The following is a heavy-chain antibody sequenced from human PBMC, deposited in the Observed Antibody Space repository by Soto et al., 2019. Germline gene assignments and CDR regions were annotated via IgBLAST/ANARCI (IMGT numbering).Heavy chain of an antibody. Sequence: SETLSLTCTVSGGSVSSGSYYWSWIRQPPGKGLEWIGYIYYTGNTNFNPSLKSRVTISVDTSKNQFSLKLSSVTAADTAVYYCAICGWYYGMDVWGQGTTVTVSS. CDR2: IYYTGNT. D-gene: IGHD2-15*01. V-gene: IGHV4-61*01. J-gene: IGHJ6*02. CDR1: GGSVSSGSYY. CDR3: AICGWYYGMDV.